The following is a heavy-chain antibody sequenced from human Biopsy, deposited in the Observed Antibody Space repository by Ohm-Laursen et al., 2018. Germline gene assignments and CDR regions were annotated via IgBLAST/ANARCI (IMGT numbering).Heavy chain of an antibody. CDR1: GGSISSSTTYY. J-gene: IGHJ4*02. CDR3: ARHPTHRIQQIDY. Sequence: SDTLSLTCTVSGGSISSSTTYYWAWLRQPPGKGLEWIGSIYNTETTFYNPSLKSRVTISVDTSTNQFSLKVSSVTAADTAVYYCARHPTHRIQQIDYWGQGTLVTVSS. V-gene: IGHV4-39*01. CDR2: IYNTETT. D-gene: IGHD5-18*01.